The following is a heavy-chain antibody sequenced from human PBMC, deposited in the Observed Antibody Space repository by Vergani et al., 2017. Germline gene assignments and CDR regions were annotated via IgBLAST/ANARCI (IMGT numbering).Heavy chain of an antibody. CDR1: GYTFTSYA. CDR2: INAGNGNT. CDR3: AMISVCRSTSCYVTKYNYYYYYGMDV. J-gene: IGHJ6*02. Sequence: QVQLVQSGAEVKKPGASVKVSCKASGYTFTSYAMHWVRQAPGQRLEWMGWINAGNGNTKYSQKFQGRVTITRDTSASTAYMELSSLRSEDTAVYYCAMISVCRSTSCYVTKYNYYYYYGMDVWGQGTTVTVSS. V-gene: IGHV1-3*01. D-gene: IGHD2-2*01.